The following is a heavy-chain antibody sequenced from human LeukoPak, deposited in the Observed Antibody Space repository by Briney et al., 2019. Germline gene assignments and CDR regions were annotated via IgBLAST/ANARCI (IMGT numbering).Heavy chain of an antibody. CDR1: GYTFTSYY. V-gene: IGHV1-46*01. Sequence: GASVKVSCKASGYTFTSYYMHWVRQAPGQGLEWMGIINPSGGSTSYAQKFQGRVTMTRDMSTSTVYMELSSLRSEDTAVYYCARAPSSRYYFDYWGQGTLVTVSS. D-gene: IGHD6-13*01. CDR3: ARAPSSRYYFDY. CDR2: INPSGGST. J-gene: IGHJ4*02.